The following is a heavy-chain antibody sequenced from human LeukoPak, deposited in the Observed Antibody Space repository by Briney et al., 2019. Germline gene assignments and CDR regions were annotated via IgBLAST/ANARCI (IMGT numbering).Heavy chain of an antibody. CDR2: IIPILGIA. CDR1: GGTFSSYA. D-gene: IGHD5-12*01. V-gene: IGHV1-69*04. J-gene: IGHJ1*01. Sequence: SVKVSCKASGGTFSSYAISWVRQAPGQGLEWMGRIIPILGIANYAQKFQGRVTITADKSASTAYMELSSLRSEDTAVYYCARDPTIRDDEYFQHWGQGTLVTVSS. CDR3: ARDPTIRDDEYFQH.